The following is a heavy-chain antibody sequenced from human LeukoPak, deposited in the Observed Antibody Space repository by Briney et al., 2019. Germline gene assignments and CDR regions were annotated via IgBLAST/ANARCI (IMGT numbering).Heavy chain of an antibody. CDR2: IYSGGST. CDR1: GFTVSSNY. D-gene: IGHD2-2*01. J-gene: IGHJ4*02. V-gene: IGHV3-53*01. Sequence: PGGSLRLSCAASGFTVSSNYMSWVRQAPGKGLEWVSVIYSGGSTYYADSVKGRFTISRDNSKNTLYLQMNSLRAEDAAVYYCARAVVVPARYYFDYWGQGTPVTVSS. CDR3: ARAVVVPARYYFDY.